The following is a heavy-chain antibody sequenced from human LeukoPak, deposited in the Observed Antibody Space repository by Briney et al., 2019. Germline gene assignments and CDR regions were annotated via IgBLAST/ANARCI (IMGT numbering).Heavy chain of an antibody. CDR3: ARDPPGIAAAGSDY. CDR1: GYTFTSYG. Sequence: ASVKDSCKASGYTFTSYGISWVRQAPGQGLEWMGWISAYNGNTNYAQKLQGRVTMTTDTSTSTAYMELRSLRSDDTAVYYCARDPPGIAAAGSDYWGQGTLVTVSS. CDR2: ISAYNGNT. J-gene: IGHJ4*02. V-gene: IGHV1-18*01. D-gene: IGHD6-13*01.